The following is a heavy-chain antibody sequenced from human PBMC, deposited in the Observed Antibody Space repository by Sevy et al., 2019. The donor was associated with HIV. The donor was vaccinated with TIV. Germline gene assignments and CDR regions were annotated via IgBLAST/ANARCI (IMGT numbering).Heavy chain of an antibody. J-gene: IGHJ4*02. D-gene: IGHD3-3*01. CDR1: GGTFSSYA. Sequence: ASVKVSCKASGGTFSSYAISWVRQAPGQGLEWMGGTIPIFGTANYAQKFQGRVTITADESTSTAYMELSSLRSEDTAVYYCARTAIFGVVIIWGHFDYWGQGTLVTVSS. V-gene: IGHV1-69*13. CDR2: TIPIFGTA. CDR3: ARTAIFGVVIIWGHFDY.